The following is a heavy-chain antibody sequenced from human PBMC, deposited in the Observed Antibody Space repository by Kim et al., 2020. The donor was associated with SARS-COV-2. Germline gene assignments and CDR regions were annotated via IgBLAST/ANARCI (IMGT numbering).Heavy chain of an antibody. V-gene: IGHV1-2*02. CDR3: ARDRERRLYYFDY. D-gene: IGHD1-1*01. J-gene: IGHJ4*02. Sequence: YAQKFQGRVTMTRDTSISTAYMELSRLRSDDTAVYYCARDRERRLYYFDYWGQGTLVTVSS.